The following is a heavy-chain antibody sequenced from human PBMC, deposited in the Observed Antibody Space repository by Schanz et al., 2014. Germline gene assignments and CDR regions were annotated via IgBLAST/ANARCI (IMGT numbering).Heavy chain of an antibody. CDR2: IKHDGSEK. CDR1: GFTFSNYW. J-gene: IGHJ3*01. D-gene: IGHD3-16*01. Sequence: EVQLVESGGGLVQPGGSLRLSCAASGFTFSNYWMSWVRQAPGKGLEWVAYIKHDGSEKCHVDSVKGRFTISRDNAKGSVYLQMNSLRSEDTAVYYCTRDRGALINHNDALDLWGQGTMVSVSS. CDR3: TRDRGALINHNDALDL. V-gene: IGHV3-7*01.